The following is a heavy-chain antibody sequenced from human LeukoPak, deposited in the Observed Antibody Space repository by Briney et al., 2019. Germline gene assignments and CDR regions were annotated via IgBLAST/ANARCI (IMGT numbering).Heavy chain of an antibody. CDR3: VPSANYYYFDY. CDR2: INPKSGGT. V-gene: IGHV1-2*02. Sequence: ASVTVSCKASGYTFTNYYMHWVRQGPGLGFEWMGWINPKSGGTSYPQKFQGRLTMTGDTSISTAYMELSRLGSDDTAVYYCVPSANYYYFDYWGQGTLVTVSS. J-gene: IGHJ4*02. CDR1: GYTFTNYY. D-gene: IGHD1-26*01.